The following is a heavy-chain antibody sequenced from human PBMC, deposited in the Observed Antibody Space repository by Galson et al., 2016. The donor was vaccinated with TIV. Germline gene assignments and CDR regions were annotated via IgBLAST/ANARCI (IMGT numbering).Heavy chain of an antibody. Sequence: SVKVSCKASGGTFSDYGISWVRQAPGQGLEWMGRIIPIFHSAKSAQKFQDRVTITADESKSTVYMELSSLRSEDTAVYYCAKDGELELSYAFDIWGQGTKVTVSS. CDR2: IIPIFHSA. CDR3: AKDGELELSYAFDI. V-gene: IGHV1-69*13. J-gene: IGHJ3*02. CDR1: GGTFSDYG. D-gene: IGHD1-7*01.